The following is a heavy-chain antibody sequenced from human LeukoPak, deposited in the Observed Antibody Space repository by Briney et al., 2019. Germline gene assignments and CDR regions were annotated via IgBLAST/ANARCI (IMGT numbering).Heavy chain of an antibody. J-gene: IGHJ5*02. Sequence: ASVKVSCKASGYTFTSYYMHWVRQAPGQGLEWMGIINPSGGSTSYAQKFQGRVTMTRDMSTSTVYMELSSLRSEDTAVYYCARDKNIGSSWLNWFDPWGQGTLVTVSS. CDR3: ARDKNIGSSWLNWFDP. V-gene: IGHV1-46*01. D-gene: IGHD6-13*01. CDR2: INPSGGST. CDR1: GYTFTSYY.